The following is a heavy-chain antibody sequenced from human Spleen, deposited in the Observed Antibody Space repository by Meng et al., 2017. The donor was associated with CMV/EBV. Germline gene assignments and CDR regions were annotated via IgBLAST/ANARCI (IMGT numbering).Heavy chain of an antibody. J-gene: IGHJ5*02. D-gene: IGHD1-1*01. CDR2: INPNSGGT. V-gene: IGHV1-2*02. CDR3: TRGTGSSWFDV. CDR1: GYTFTAYY. Sequence: ASVKVSCKASGYTFTAYYMHWVRQAPGQGLEWMGWINPNSGGTNYAQKFQGRVTMTRDTSITTSYMELSSLRADDTAVYYCTRGTGSSWFDVWGQGTLVTVSS.